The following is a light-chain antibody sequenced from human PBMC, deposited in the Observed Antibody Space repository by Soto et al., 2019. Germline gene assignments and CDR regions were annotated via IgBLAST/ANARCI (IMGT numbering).Light chain of an antibody. CDR1: SGHSSYA. V-gene: IGLV4-69*01. Sequence: QCVLTQAPSVSASLGASVKLTCTLSSGHSSYAIAWHQQQAEKGPRYLMKLNSDGSHSKGDGIPDRFSGSSSGAERYLTISSLQSEDEADYYCQTWGTGIWVFGGGTKLTVL. CDR3: QTWGTGIWV. CDR2: LNSDGSH. J-gene: IGLJ3*02.